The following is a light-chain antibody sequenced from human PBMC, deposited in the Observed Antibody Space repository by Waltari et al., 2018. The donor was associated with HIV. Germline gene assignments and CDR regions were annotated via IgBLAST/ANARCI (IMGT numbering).Light chain of an antibody. CDR1: SSDVGGYNY. CDR2: EVR. CDR3: SSYTSSSTWV. J-gene: IGLJ3*02. V-gene: IGLV2-14*01. Sequence: QSALTQPASVSGSPGQSITISCTGTSSDVGGYNYVSWYQQHQGKAPKLMIYEVRNRPSGVSNRFSGSKSGNTASLTISGLQAEDEADYYCSSYTSSSTWVFGGGTKLTVL.